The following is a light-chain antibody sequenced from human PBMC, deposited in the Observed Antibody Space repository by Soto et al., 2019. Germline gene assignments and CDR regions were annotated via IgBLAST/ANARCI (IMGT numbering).Light chain of an antibody. CDR1: QDIRTS. V-gene: IGKV1-33*01. CDR2: GAS. Sequence: DIQMTQSPSSLSASVGARVSITCQASQDIRTSLSWFQQKPGRAPKLLIYGASNLETGVPSRFRGSGSGTDFTVTISSLLPEDIATYYCQHYDNLPPFTFGPGTKVDIK. J-gene: IGKJ3*01. CDR3: QHYDNLPPFT.